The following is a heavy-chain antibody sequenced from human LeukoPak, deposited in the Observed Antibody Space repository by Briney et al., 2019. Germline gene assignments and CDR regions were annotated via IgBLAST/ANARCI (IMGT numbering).Heavy chain of an antibody. CDR1: GFTFSSYE. V-gene: IGHV3-48*03. D-gene: IGHD4-17*01. CDR3: AREGLHDYGDFWSYSSGDYFDY. J-gene: IGHJ4*02. CDR2: ISSSGSTI. Sequence: GGSLRLSCAASGFTFSSYEMNWVRQAPGKGLEGVSYISSSGSTIYYADSVKGRFTISRDNAKNSLYLQMNSLRAEDTAVYYCAREGLHDYGDFWSYSSGDYFDYWGQGTLVTVSS.